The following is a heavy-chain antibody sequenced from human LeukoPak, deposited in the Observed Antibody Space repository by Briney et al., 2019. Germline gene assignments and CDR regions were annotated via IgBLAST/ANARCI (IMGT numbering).Heavy chain of an antibody. CDR1: GGTFSSYA. J-gene: IGHJ4*02. CDR2: IIPIFGTA. D-gene: IGHD3-9*01. Sequence: GASVKVSCKASGGTFSSYAISWVRQAPGQGLEWMGGIIPIFGTANYAQKFQGRVTMTRDTSISTAYMELSRLRSEDTAVYYCARHRYFDWLFVDYWGQGTLVTVSS. CDR3: ARHRYFDWLFVDY. V-gene: IGHV1-69*05.